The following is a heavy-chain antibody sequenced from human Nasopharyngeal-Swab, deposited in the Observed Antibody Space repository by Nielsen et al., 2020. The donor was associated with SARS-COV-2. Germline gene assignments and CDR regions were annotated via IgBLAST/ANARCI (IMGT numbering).Heavy chain of an antibody. J-gene: IGHJ2*01. V-gene: IGHV1-8*01. D-gene: IGHD5-12*01. CDR3: ARGPFVADHSGYAEPHGYFDL. CDR2: MNPNSGNT. Sequence: WVRQAPGQGLEWMGWMNPNSGNTGYAQKFQGRVTMTRNTSISTAYMELSSLRSEDTAVYYCARGPFVADHSGYAEPHGYFDLWGRGTLVTVSS.